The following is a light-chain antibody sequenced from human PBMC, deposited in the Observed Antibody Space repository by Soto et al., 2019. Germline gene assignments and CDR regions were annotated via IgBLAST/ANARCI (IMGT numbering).Light chain of an antibody. J-gene: IGKJ4*01. Sequence: EIVMTQSPATLSVSPGERVTLSCRASQDIRSSLAWYQQKPGQAPRLLIYDASNRATGIPARFSGSGSGTDFTLTISSLEPEDFAVYYCQQRSNWPRTFSGGTKVDIK. CDR3: QQRSNWPRT. CDR2: DAS. CDR1: QDIRSS. V-gene: IGKV3-11*01.